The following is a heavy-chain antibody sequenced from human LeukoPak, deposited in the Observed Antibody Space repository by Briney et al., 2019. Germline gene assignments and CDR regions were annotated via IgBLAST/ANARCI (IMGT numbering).Heavy chain of an antibody. J-gene: IGHJ5*02. V-gene: IGHV4-34*01. CDR1: GGSISSYY. Sequence: PSETLSLTCTVSGGSISSYYWSWIRQPPGKGLEWIGEINHSGSTNYNPSLKSRVTISVDTSKNQFSLKLSSVTAADTAVYYCARVWGPTIFGVGNWFDPWGQGTLVTVSS. CDR3: ARVWGPTIFGVGNWFDP. CDR2: INHSGST. D-gene: IGHD3-3*01.